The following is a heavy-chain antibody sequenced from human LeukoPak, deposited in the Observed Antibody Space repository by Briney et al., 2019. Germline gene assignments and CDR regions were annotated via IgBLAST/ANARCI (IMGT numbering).Heavy chain of an antibody. CDR1: GDSISSGAYY. Sequence: SETLSLTCTVSGDSISSGAYYWGWIRQSPGEGLEWIGSIFYSGSTYYNPSLYSRVSISVDTSKNQFSLILISVTAADTAVYYCARDSYYDILTGFRQFNSWGQGILVTVSS. CDR3: ARDSYYDILTGFRQFNS. D-gene: IGHD3-9*01. J-gene: IGHJ4*02. CDR2: IFYSGST. V-gene: IGHV4-39*07.